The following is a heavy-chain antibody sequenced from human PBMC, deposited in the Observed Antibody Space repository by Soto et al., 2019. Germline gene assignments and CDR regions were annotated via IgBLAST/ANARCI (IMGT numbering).Heavy chain of an antibody. D-gene: IGHD3-3*01. V-gene: IGHV1-2*02. Sequence: QLHLVQSGAVVKKPGASVTVSCSASGYPVTAYYMHWVRQAPGRGIEWMGGINPATGAAKYTQTFQGRVTMTRDPSTSTVFMELSGLTSEDTAVFYCARGGGVGVAGSAAFDMWGQGTLVTVSS. CDR3: ARGGGVGVAGSAAFDM. J-gene: IGHJ3*02. CDR1: GYPVTAYY. CDR2: INPATGAA.